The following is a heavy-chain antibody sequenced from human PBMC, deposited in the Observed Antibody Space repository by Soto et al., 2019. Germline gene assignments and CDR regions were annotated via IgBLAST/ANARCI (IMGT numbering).Heavy chain of an antibody. J-gene: IGHJ4*02. D-gene: IGHD2-15*01. CDR1: GFTFSTYS. CDR2: ISSSSTTI. Sequence: GGSLRLSCAASGFTFSTYSMNWVRQAQGKVLEWVSYISSSSTTIFYTDSVKGRFTVSRDNAKTSLYLQMNSLRAEDTAVYYCARDSGPVVVVAANYFDYWGQGT. CDR3: ARDSGPVVVVAANYFDY. V-gene: IGHV3-48*01.